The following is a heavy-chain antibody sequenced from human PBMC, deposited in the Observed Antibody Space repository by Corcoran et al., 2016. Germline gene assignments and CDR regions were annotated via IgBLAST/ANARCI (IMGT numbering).Heavy chain of an antibody. D-gene: IGHD6-19*01. J-gene: IGHJ4*02. V-gene: IGHV1-2*04. Sequence: QVQLVQSGADVKKPGASVKVTCKASGYTFTNYYMHWVRQAPGKRLEWMGWINTKSGGTNYAQKFQGWVTMTRDTSISTAYMELSRMLSDDTAVYYCARDNSRGVAGTYWGQGTMVTVSS. CDR1: GYTFTNYY. CDR3: ARDNSRGVAGTY. CDR2: INTKSGGT.